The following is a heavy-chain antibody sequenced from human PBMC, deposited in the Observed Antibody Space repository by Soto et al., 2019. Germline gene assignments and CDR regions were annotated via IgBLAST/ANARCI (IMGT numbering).Heavy chain of an antibody. Sequence: VQLMQSGAELTKPGSSVKVSCKASGGTFSSHSINWVRQAPGQGLEWMGGVISLFGTANYAHNCKGRVKITAYQSTSTADMELNSLSSDDTAVYYCAREVGYGDFSAALLDWGQGTLVTVSS. J-gene: IGHJ4*02. CDR3: AREVGYGDFSAALLD. V-gene: IGHV1-69*01. D-gene: IGHD4-17*01. CDR2: VISLFGTA. CDR1: GGTFSSHS.